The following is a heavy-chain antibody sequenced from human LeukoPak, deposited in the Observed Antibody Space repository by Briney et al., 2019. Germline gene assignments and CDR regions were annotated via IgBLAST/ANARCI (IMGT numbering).Heavy chain of an antibody. J-gene: IGHJ4*02. CDR1: GGTFSSYA. D-gene: IGHD4-17*01. V-gene: IGHV1-18*01. CDR2: ISAYNGNT. CDR3: ARDLGASTVIFFDY. Sequence: ASVKVSCKASGGTFSSYAISWVRQAPGQGLEWMGWISAYNGNTKYAQKFQGRVTMTTDTSTSTAYMELTSLRSDDTAVYYCARDLGASTVIFFDYWGQGILVTVSS.